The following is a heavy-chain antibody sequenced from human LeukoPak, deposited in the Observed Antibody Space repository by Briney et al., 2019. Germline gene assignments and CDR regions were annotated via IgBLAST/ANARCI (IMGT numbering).Heavy chain of an antibody. CDR1: GYTFTGYY. V-gene: IGHV1-2*02. Sequence: ASVKVSCKASGYTFTGYYMHWVRQAPGQGLEWMGWINPNSGGTNYAQKFQGRVTMTRDTSISTAYMELSRLRSDDTAVYYCARDPYVGYCSGGSCYSDRPKRLFDYWGQGTLVTVSS. D-gene: IGHD2-15*01. CDR2: INPNSGGT. J-gene: IGHJ4*02. CDR3: ARDPYVGYCSGGSCYSDRPKRLFDY.